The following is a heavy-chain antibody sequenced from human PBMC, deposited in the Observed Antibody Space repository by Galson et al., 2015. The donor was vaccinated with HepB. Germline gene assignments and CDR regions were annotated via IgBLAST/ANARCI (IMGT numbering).Heavy chain of an antibody. CDR3: VKDVRAYSSGREDY. J-gene: IGHJ4*02. CDR1: GFTFSSYA. Sequence: SLRLSCAASGFTFSSYAMHWVRQAPGKGLEYVSAISSNGGSTYYADSVKGRFTISRDNSKNTLYLQVSSLRAEDTAVYYCVKDVRAYSSGREDYWGQGTLVTVSS. D-gene: IGHD6-19*01. CDR2: ISSNGGST. V-gene: IGHV3-64D*06.